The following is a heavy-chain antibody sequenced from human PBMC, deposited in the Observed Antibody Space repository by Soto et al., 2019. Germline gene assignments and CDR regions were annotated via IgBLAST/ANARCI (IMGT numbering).Heavy chain of an antibody. J-gene: IGHJ6*03. V-gene: IGHV4-34*01. CDR2: INHSGST. CDR3: ARGLRGGYCSSTSCYGGAFDYYHYYMDV. CDR1: GGSFSGYY. Sequence: SETLSLTCAVYGGSFSGYYWSWIRQPPGKGLEWIGEINHSGSTNYNPSLKSLVTISVDTSKNQFSLKLSSVTAADTAVYYCARGLRGGYCSSTSCYGGAFDYYHYYMDVWGKGTTVTVSS. D-gene: IGHD2-2*01.